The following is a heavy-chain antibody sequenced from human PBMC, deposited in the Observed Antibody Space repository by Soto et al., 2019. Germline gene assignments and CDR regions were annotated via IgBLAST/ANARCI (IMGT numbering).Heavy chain of an antibody. CDR1: GDSVSSNSGA. V-gene: IGHV6-1*01. CDR3: AGVTWLRGMDV. Sequence: QVQLQQSGPRLVKPSQTLSLTCVISGDSVSSNSGAWNWIGQSPSRGLEWLGRTYYRSRWSFDYALSVKSRLTIDPDTSKNQFSLHLDSLTPEDTAVYYCAGVTWLRGMDVWGQGTPVTVSS. CDR2: TYYRSRWSF. D-gene: IGHD3-10*01. J-gene: IGHJ6*02.